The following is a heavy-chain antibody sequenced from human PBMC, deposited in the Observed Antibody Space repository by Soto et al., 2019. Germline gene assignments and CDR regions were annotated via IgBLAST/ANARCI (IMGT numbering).Heavy chain of an antibody. Sequence: SETLSLTCSVSVASVTSYYLTWIRQPPGKGLEWIGSMYYSDSPDYNPSLKSRVSISVDTSKNQFSLDVSSVTAADTAVYYCARYVGYNESGYFDSWCQ. CDR2: MYYSDSP. J-gene: IGHJ4*02. V-gene: IGHV4-59*02. D-gene: IGHD1-1*01. CDR1: VASVTSYY. CDR3: ARYVGYNESGYFDS.